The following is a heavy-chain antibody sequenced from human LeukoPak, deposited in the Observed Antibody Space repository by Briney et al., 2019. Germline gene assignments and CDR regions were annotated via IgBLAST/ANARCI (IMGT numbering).Heavy chain of an antibody. CDR2: IYYSGST. V-gene: IGHV4-30-4*08. J-gene: IGHJ4*02. CDR1: GGSFSDYY. Sequence: PSETLSLTCAVYGGSFSDYYWSWIRQPPGKGLEWIGYIYYSGSTYYNPSLKSRVTISVDTSKNQFSLKLISVTAAATAVYYCARVLVVVVAADYWGQGTLVTVSS. CDR3: ARVLVVVVAADY. D-gene: IGHD2-15*01.